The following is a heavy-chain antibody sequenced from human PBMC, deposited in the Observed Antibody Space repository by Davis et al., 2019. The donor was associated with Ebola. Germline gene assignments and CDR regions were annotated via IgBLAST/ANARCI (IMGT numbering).Heavy chain of an antibody. CDR3: AKGGYFDSLEIDS. Sequence: SLKISCAASGFTFDDYAMHWVRQAPGKGLEWVSGFSWNSAGIGYADSVKGRFTISRDNAKNSLYLQMNSLRAEDTAVYYCAKGGYFDSLEIDSWGQGTLVTVSS. CDR2: FSWNSAGI. CDR1: GFTFDDYA. D-gene: IGHD3-9*01. J-gene: IGHJ4*02. V-gene: IGHV3-9*01.